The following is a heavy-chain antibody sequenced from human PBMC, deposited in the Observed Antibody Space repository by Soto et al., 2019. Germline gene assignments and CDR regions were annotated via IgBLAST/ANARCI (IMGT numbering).Heavy chain of an antibody. D-gene: IGHD4-17*01. CDR3: ARRYGGTLDH. CDR2: IYYSGST. J-gene: IGHJ4*02. CDR1: GCSIISYY. V-gene: IGHV4-59*08. Sequence: SETLSLTCTVAGCSIISYYWSWIRQPPGKGLEWIGYIYYSGSTNYNPSLKSRVTISVDTSKNQFSLKLSSVTAADTAVYYCARRYGGTLDHWGQGTLVTVS.